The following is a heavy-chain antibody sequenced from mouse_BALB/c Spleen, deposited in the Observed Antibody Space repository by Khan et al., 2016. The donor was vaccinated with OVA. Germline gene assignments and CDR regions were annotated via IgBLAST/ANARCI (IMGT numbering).Heavy chain of an antibody. V-gene: IGHV5-6*01. CDR1: GFTFSNYG. CDR3: ARRGYYEAWFAY. D-gene: IGHD2-3*01. CDR2: ITNGGSYT. J-gene: IGHJ3*01. Sequence: EVELVESGGDLVKPGGSLKLSCAASGFTFSNYGMSWVRQTPDKRLEWVATITNGGSYTYYPDSVKGRFTISSDNAKNTLYLQMSSLKSEDTAMYYGARRGYYEAWFAYWGQGTLVTVSA.